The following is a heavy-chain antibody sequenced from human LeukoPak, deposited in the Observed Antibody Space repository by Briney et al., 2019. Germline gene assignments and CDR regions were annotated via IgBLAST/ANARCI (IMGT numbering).Heavy chain of an antibody. V-gene: IGHV1-18*01. Sequence: ASVKVSCKASGYTFTRYGISWVRQAPGQGLEWMGWISAYNGNTNYAQKLQGRVTMTTDTSTTTVYMELSSLRSEDTAVYYCARVHDYGDLRYLDYWGQGTLVTVSS. CDR1: GYTFTRYG. D-gene: IGHD4-17*01. CDR2: ISAYNGNT. CDR3: ARVHDYGDLRYLDY. J-gene: IGHJ4*02.